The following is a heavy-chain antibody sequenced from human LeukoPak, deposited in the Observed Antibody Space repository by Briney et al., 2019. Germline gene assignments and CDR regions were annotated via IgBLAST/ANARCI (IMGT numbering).Heavy chain of an antibody. V-gene: IGHV3-23*01. CDR2: ISANGVDT. J-gene: IGHJ4*02. Sequence: GGSLRLSCAASGFTFSNHAMAWVRQAPGKGLEWVSAISANGVDTFYADSVKGRFTISRDNSKNTLYLQMNSLRAGDTAVYYCAKDPIFSGSYGVFDYWGLGTLVTVSS. CDR1: GFTFSNHA. D-gene: IGHD1-26*01. CDR3: AKDPIFSGSYGVFDY.